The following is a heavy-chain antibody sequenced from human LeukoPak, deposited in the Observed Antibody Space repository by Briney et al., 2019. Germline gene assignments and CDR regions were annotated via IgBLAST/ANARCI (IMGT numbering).Heavy chain of an antibody. J-gene: IGHJ4*02. CDR2: ISSSSSYI. Sequence: PGGSLRLSCAASGFTFSSYSMNWVRQAPGKGLEWVSSISSSSSYIYYADSVKGRFTISRDNAKNSLYLQMNSLRAEDTAVYYCAREGGGPSGPLDYWGQGTLVTVSS. CDR3: AREGGGPSGPLDY. D-gene: IGHD3-3*01. CDR1: GFTFSSYS. V-gene: IGHV3-21*01.